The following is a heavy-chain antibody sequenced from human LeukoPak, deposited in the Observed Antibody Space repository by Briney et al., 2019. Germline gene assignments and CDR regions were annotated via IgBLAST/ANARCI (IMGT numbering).Heavy chain of an antibody. CDR3: ASADRDYNWFDT. CDR1: GDSVSSNSAA. D-gene: IGHD2-21*02. V-gene: IGHV6-1*01. CDR2: TYYRSKWYN. J-gene: IGHJ5*02. Sequence: SQTLSLTCAFSGDSVSSNSAAWNWIRQSPSRGLEWLGRTYYRSKWYNDYAVSVKSRITINPDTSKHQFSLHLNSVTPEDTAVYYCASADRDYNWFDTWGQGTLVTVSS.